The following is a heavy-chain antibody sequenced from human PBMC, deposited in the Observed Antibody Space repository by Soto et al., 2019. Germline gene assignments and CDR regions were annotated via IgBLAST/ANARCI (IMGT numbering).Heavy chain of an antibody. J-gene: IGHJ4*02. CDR2: LYYSGST. Sequence: QLQLQESGPGLVKPSETLSLTCTVSGGSISSSSYYWGWIRQPPGKGLEWIGSLYYSGSTYYNPSLKSRVTISVDTAKNQCSLKLSSVTAADTAVYYSASMITFGGVIDYWGQGALVTVSS. CDR1: GGSISSSSYY. V-gene: IGHV4-39*01. CDR3: ASMITFGGVIDY. D-gene: IGHD3-16*01.